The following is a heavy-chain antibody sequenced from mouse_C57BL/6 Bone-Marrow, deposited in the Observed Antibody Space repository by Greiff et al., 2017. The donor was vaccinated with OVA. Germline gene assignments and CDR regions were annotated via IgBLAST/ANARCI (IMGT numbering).Heavy chain of an antibody. V-gene: IGHV5-6*02. J-gene: IGHJ2*01. D-gene: IGHD2-4*01. CDR1: GFTFSSYG. CDR2: ISSGGSYT. CDR3: ARQGLRRLYYFDY. Sequence: EVMLVESGGDLVKPGGSLKLSCAASGFTFSSYGMSWVRQTPDKRLEWVATISSGGSYTYYPDSVKGRFTISRDNAKNTLYLQMSSLKSEDTAMYYCARQGLRRLYYFDYWGQGTTLTVSS.